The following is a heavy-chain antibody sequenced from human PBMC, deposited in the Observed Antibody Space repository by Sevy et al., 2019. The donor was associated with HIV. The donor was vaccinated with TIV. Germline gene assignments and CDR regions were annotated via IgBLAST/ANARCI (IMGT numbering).Heavy chain of an antibody. J-gene: IGHJ3*01. D-gene: IGHD2-21*02. CDR1: GFTFSSYA. V-gene: IGHV3-30-3*01. CDR3: VRTVTAASWDAFDF. CDR2: ISYDGSNK. Sequence: GGSLRLSCAASGFTFSSYAMHWVRRAPGKGLEWVAVISYDGSNKYYADSVKGRFTISRDNSKSTLYLQMNSLRAEDTAVYYCVRTVTAASWDAFDFWGQGTMVTVSS.